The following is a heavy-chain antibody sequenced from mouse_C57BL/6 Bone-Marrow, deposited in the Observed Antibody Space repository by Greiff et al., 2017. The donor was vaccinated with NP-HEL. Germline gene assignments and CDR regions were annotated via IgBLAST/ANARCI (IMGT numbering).Heavy chain of an antibody. CDR2: IHPNSGST. J-gene: IGHJ2*01. V-gene: IGHV1-64*01. Sequence: VQLQQPGAELVKPGASVKLSCKASGYTFTSYWMHWVKQRPGQGLEWIGMIHPNSGSTNYNEKFKSKATLTVDKSSSTAYMQLSSLTSYDSAVYYCARSGGLRRFGYWGQGTTLTVSS. CDR1: GYTFTSYW. CDR3: ARSGGLRRFGY. D-gene: IGHD2-4*01.